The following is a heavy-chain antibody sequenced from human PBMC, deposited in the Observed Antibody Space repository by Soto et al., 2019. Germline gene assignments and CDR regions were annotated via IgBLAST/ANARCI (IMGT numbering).Heavy chain of an antibody. CDR2: IYQSAST. CDR3: ASRFYGFGSFEY. CDR1: GGSLSSNRW. Sequence: PSETMSLTCAVSGGSLSSNRWWVGVRRPPWKVLYFIGDIYQSASTDYTPALKIRVTTSVNKSKILFSRELTSVTAADTAMYYGASRFYGFGSFEYLGRGTLVTVSS. D-gene: IGHD3-10*01. J-gene: IGHJ4*02. V-gene: IGHV4-4*02.